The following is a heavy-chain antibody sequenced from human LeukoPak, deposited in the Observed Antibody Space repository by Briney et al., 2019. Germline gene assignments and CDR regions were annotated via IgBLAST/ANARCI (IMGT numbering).Heavy chain of an antibody. CDR2: IYYSGST. V-gene: IGHV4-59*01. D-gene: IGHD2-2*01. CDR1: GGSISSYY. CDR3: ASKPNCSSTSCYFNWFDP. J-gene: IGHJ5*02. Sequence: SETLSLTCTVSGGSISSYYWSWIRQPPGKGLEWIGYIYYSGSTNYNPSLKSRVTISVDTSKNQFSLKLSSVTAADTAVYYCASKPNCSSTSCYFNWFDPWGQGTLVTVSS.